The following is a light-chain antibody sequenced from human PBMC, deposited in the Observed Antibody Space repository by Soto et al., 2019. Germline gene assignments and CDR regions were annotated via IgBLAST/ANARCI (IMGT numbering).Light chain of an antibody. CDR2: LGS. J-gene: IGKJ1*01. V-gene: IGKV2-28*01. Sequence: DIVLTQSPLSLPVTPGEPASISCRFGQSPLLSNGNINLDWYLQKPGQSPHLLIYLGSIRASGVPDRFSGSGSGTDFTLKITRVEAEDVGVYYCMQAIQAPRTFGLGTKVEIK. CDR3: MQAIQAPRT. CDR1: QSPLLSNGNIN.